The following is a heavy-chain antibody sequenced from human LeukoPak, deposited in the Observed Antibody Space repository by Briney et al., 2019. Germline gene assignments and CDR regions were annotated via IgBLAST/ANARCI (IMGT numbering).Heavy chain of an antibody. CDR1: GYTFTSYY. CDR3: ARAPGLVRGVILGAFDI. J-gene: IGHJ3*02. V-gene: IGHV1-46*01. Sequence: ASVKVSCKAPGYTFTSYYMHWVRQAPGQGLEWMGIINPSGGSTSYAQKFQGRVTMTRDTSTSTVYMELSSLRSEDTAVYYCARAPGLVRGVILGAFDIWGQGTMVTVSS. CDR2: INPSGGST. D-gene: IGHD3-10*01.